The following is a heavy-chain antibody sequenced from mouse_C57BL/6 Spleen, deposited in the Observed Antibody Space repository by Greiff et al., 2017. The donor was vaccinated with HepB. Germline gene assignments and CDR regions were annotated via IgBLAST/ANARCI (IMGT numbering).Heavy chain of an antibody. V-gene: IGHV5-17*01. D-gene: IGHD2-4*01. CDR2: ISSGSSTI. CDR3: ARDDYDENWFAY. J-gene: IGHJ3*01. CDR1: GFTFSDYG. Sequence: EVKLVESGGGLVKPGGSLKLSCAAYGFTFSDYGMHWVRQAPEKGLEWVAYISSGSSTIYYADTVKGRFTISRDNAKNTLFLQMTSLRSEDTAMYYCARDDYDENWFAYWGQGTLVTVSA.